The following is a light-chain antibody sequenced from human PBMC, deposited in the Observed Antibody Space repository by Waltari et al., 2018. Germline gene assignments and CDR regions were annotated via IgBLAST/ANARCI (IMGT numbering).Light chain of an antibody. V-gene: IGKV2-30*01. CDR1: HSLVYDNGNTY. CDR3: MQGANWPPT. J-gene: IGKJ1*01. CDR2: MVS. Sequence: DVVMTQSPLSLSVALGQPASISCTSSHSLVYDNGNTYLNWFHQRPGQSPSRLIYMVSTRDSGVAGRFSGSGSGTDFTLTINVVEAEDVGLYFCMQGANWPPTFGQGTRVEIK.